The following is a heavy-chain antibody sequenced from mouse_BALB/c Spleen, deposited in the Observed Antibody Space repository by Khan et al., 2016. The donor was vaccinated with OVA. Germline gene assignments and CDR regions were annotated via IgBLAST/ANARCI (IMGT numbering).Heavy chain of an antibody. J-gene: IGHJ2*01. CDR3: ARGYGGDLDY. CDR1: GYSFTSYYV. Sequence: VQLQESGPGLVKPSQSLSLTCTVTGYSFTSYYVRNWIRQSPGNILEWMGFISYSGNTNYNPSLRSRISITRDTSKNHFFLQLNSVTTEDTATYYCARGYGGDLDYWGQGTTLTVSS. D-gene: IGHD1-1*02. V-gene: IGHV3-2*02. CDR2: ISYSGNT.